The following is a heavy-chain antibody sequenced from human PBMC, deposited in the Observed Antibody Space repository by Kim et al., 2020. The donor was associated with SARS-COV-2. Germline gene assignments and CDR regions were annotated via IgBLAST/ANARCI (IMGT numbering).Heavy chain of an antibody. D-gene: IGHD3-22*01. CDR1: GGSFSGYY. J-gene: IGHJ4*02. V-gene: IGHV4-34*01. CDR3: ARVPDGVVVPYYFDY. Sequence: SETLSLTCAVYGGSFSGYYWSWIRQPPGKGLEWIGEINHSGSTNYNPSLKSRVTISVDTSKNQFSLKLSSVTAADTAVYYCARVPDGVVVPYYFDYWGQG. CDR2: INHSGST.